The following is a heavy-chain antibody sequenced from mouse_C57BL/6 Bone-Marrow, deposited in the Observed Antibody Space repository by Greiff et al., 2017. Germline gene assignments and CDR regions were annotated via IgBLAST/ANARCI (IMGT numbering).Heavy chain of an antibody. D-gene: IGHD1-1*01. CDR1: GFTFSDYG. CDR2: ISSGSSTI. CDR3: ARGLLRAWFAY. V-gene: IGHV5-17*01. Sequence: EVKVVESGGGLVKPGGSLKLSCAASGFTFSDYGMHWVRQAPEKGLEWVAYISSGSSTIYYADTVKGRFTISRDNAKNTLFLQMTSLRSEDTAMYYCARGLLRAWFAYWGQGTLVTVSA. J-gene: IGHJ3*01.